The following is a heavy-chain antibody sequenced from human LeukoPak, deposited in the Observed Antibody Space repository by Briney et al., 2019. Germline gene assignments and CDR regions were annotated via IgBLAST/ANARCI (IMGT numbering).Heavy chain of an antibody. Sequence: GGSLRLSCVASGFPFSSYWMTWVRQAPGKGLEWVSAISGSGGSTYYADSVKGRFTISRDNSKNTLYLQMNSLRAEDTAVYYCAKDVYSGSYYLIDAFDIWGQGTMVTVSS. V-gene: IGHV3-23*01. CDR3: AKDVYSGSYYLIDAFDI. CDR2: ISGSGGST. J-gene: IGHJ3*02. CDR1: GFPFSSYW. D-gene: IGHD1-26*01.